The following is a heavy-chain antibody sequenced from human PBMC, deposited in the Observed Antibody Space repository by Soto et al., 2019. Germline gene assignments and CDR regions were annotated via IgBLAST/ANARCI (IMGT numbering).Heavy chain of an antibody. CDR3: ARVAY. V-gene: IGHV3-21*01. J-gene: IGHJ4*02. CDR2: ISSGSSDT. Sequence: GGSLILSCEASGFTFSRVSMNLVRQVPGKGLEWVASISSGSSDTWYADSVKGRFIISRDNAQNSLFLQMNTLRPEDTAMYYCARVAYWGPGTQVTVSA. CDR1: GFTFSRVS.